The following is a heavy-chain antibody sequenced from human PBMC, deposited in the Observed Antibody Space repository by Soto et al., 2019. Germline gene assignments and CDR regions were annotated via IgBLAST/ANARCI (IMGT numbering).Heavy chain of an antibody. V-gene: IGHV4-61*01. Sequence: SDTLSLTCTVYGVYVSSSTYYLSWIRQPPEEGLEWIGYISDSGSTNYSPSFKSRVTISLDTSENQFSLELSSMTAADTAVYYCARSPDDYYDSSGYPYYFDYWGQGILVTVSS. CDR2: ISDSGST. CDR1: GVYVSSSTYY. D-gene: IGHD3-22*01. CDR3: ARSPDDYYDSSGYPYYFDY. J-gene: IGHJ4*02.